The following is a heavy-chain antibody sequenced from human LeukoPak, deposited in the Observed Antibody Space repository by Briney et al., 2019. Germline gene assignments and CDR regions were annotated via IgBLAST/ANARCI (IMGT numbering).Heavy chain of an antibody. CDR3: ARDHNYAFDI. D-gene: IGHD1-20*01. CDR1: GFTFSAYS. CDR2: ISSSSSTI. V-gene: IGHV3-48*01. Sequence: GGSLRLSCAASGFTFSAYSMNWARQAPGKGLEWISYISSSSSTIDYADSVKGRFTISGDNAKNSLYLQMNSLRAEDTAVYYCARDHNYAFDIWGQGTMVTVSP. J-gene: IGHJ3*02.